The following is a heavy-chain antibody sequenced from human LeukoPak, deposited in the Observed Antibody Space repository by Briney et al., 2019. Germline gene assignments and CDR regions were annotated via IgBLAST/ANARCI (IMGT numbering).Heavy chain of an antibody. CDR1: GGTFSSYA. CDR3: ARAAPYSSSRGGSFDI. J-gene: IGHJ3*02. CDR2: IIPILGIA. Sequence: RGASVKVSCKASGGTFSSYAISWVRQAPGRGLEWMGRIIPILGIANYAQKFQGRVTITADKSTSTAYMELSSLRSEDTAVYYCARAAPYSSSRGGSFDIWGQGTMVTVSS. V-gene: IGHV1-69*04. D-gene: IGHD6-13*01.